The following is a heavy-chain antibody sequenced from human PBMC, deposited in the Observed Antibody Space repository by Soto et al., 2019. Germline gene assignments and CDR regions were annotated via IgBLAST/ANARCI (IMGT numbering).Heavy chain of an antibody. V-gene: IGHV4-34*01. CDR2: INHSGST. Sequence: SETLSLTCVVYGGSFSGYYWSWIRQPPWKGLEWVGEINHSGSTNYNPSLKSRVTISVDTSKIQFSLKLSSVTAADTAVYYCARDYYGMDVWDQGTTVTVS. CDR1: GGSFSGYY. J-gene: IGHJ6*02. CDR3: ARDYYGMDV.